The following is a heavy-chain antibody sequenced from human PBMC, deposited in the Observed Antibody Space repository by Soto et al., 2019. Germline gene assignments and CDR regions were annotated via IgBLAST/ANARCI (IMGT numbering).Heavy chain of an antibody. V-gene: IGHV5-10-1*01. J-gene: IGHJ6*02. CDR3: ESSIVVVTAAIRMGDYYHGMDV. Sequence: GESLKISCQCSGYSFTIYWISWVRQMPGKGREWMGRIDPSDSYTNYSPSFQGHVTISADKSISTAYLQGSSLKASDTAMYYCESSIVVVTAAIRMGDYYHGMDVWGQGTTVTVSS. CDR2: IDPSDSYT. CDR1: GYSFTIYW. D-gene: IGHD2-2*01.